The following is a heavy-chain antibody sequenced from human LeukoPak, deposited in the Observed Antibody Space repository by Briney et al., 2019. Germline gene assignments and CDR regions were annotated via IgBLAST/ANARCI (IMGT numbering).Heavy chain of an antibody. Sequence: SETLSLTCTVSGGSISSSSHYWGWIRQPPGKGLEWIGSIYYSGSTYYNPSLKSRVTISVDTSKNQFSLKLSSVTAADTAVYYCARHGQLSYYYGMDVWGQGTTVTVSS. V-gene: IGHV4-39*01. CDR1: GGSISSSSHY. J-gene: IGHJ6*02. D-gene: IGHD5-18*01. CDR3: ARHGQLSYYYGMDV. CDR2: IYYSGST.